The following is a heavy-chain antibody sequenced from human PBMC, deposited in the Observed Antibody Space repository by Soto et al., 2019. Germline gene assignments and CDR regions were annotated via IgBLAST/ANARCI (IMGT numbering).Heavy chain of an antibody. J-gene: IGHJ3*02. V-gene: IGHV4-31*03. CDR3: ARDFGGSYYPIGAFDI. Sequence: SETLSLTCTVSGGSISSGGYYWSWIRQHPGKGLEWIGYIYYSGSTYYNPSLKSRVTTSVDTSKNQFSLKLSSVTAADTAVYYCARDFGGSYYPIGAFDIWGQGTMVTVSS. D-gene: IGHD2-15*01. CDR1: GGSISSGGYY. CDR2: IYYSGST.